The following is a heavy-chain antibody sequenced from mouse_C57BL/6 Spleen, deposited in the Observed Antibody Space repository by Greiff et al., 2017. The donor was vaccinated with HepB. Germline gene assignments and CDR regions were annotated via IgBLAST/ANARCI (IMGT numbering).Heavy chain of an antibody. CDR2: IDPEDGET. CDR3: ALYDGYPYYFDY. V-gene: IGHV14-2*01. J-gene: IGHJ2*01. Sequence: EVQRVESGAELVKPGASVKLSCTASGFNIKDYYMHWVKQRTEQGLEWIGRIDPEDGETKYAPKFQGKATITADTSSTTAYLQRSSLTSEDTAVYYCALYDGYPYYFDYWGQGTTLTVSS. CDR1: GFNIKDYY. D-gene: IGHD2-3*01.